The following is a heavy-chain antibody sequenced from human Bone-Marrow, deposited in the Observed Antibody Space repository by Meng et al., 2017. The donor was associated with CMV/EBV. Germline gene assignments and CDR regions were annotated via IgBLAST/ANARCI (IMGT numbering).Heavy chain of an antibody. CDR2: IRSKAYGGTT. CDR1: GFTFGDYA. Sequence: GGSLRLSCTASGFTFGDYAMSWVRQAPGKGLEWVGFIRSKAYGGTTEYAASVKGRFTISRDDSKSIAYLQMNSLKTEDTAVYYCTSEWELPRNYYYYGMDVWGQGTTVTVSS. J-gene: IGHJ6*02. V-gene: IGHV3-49*04. CDR3: TSEWELPRNYYYYGMDV. D-gene: IGHD1-26*01.